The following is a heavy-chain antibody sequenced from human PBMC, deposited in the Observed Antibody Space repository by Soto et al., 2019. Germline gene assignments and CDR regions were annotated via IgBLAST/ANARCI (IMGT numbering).Heavy chain of an antibody. CDR3: ARDGYDFWSGYPPIYFDY. D-gene: IGHD3-3*01. CDR1: GYTFTSYD. V-gene: IGHV1-8*01. CDR2: MNPNSGNT. Sequence: ASVKVSCKASGYTFTSYDINWVRQATGQGLEWMGWMNPNSGNTGYAQKFQGRVTMTRNTSISTAYMELRSLRSDDTAVYYCARDGYDFWSGYPPIYFDYWGQGTLVTVSS. J-gene: IGHJ4*02.